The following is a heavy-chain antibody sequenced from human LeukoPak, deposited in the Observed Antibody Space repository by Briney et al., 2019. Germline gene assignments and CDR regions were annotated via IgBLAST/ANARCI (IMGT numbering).Heavy chain of an antibody. J-gene: IGHJ6*04. CDR1: GFTFSSFA. V-gene: IGHV3-23*01. CDR2: ISGNGDTT. CDR3: AKVLPSPGGVINMYYYHYAMDV. D-gene: IGHD2/OR15-2a*01. Sequence: TGGSLRLSCAGSGFTFSSFAMTWVRQAPGKGLEWVFSISGNGDTTYNADSVKGRFSISRDNYENTLYLQMNSLRAEDTAVYYCAKVLPSPGGVINMYYYHYAMDVWGKGTTVTVSS.